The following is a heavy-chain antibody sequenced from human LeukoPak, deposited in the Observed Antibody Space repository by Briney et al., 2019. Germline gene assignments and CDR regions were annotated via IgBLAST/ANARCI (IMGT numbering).Heavy chain of an antibody. Sequence: ASVKVSCKLSGYTGIELSMHWVRQVPGKGLEWMGGFDPEDGETKYAQKFQGRVTMTEDTSTDTAYMELSRLTSEDTAVYYCATHTISGVVTYASLIWGRGTLVSVSS. J-gene: IGHJ3*02. D-gene: IGHD3-3*01. CDR2: FDPEDGET. CDR1: GYTGIELS. CDR3: ATHTISGVVTYASLI. V-gene: IGHV1-24*01.